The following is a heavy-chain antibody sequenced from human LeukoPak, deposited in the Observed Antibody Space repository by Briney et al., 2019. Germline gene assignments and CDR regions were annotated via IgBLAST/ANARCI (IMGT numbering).Heavy chain of an antibody. V-gene: IGHV3-49*04. CDR2: IRSKTYGGTT. D-gene: IGHD6-19*01. CDR3: TRLRGSGWYLDY. J-gene: IGHJ4*02. Sequence: PGRSLRLSCTASGFTFGDYAVTWVRQAPGKGLEWVGFIRSKTYGGTTEYAASVKGRVAISRDDSKTIAYLQMDSLKTEDTAVYYCTRLRGSGWYLDYWGQGTLVTVSS. CDR1: GFTFGDYA.